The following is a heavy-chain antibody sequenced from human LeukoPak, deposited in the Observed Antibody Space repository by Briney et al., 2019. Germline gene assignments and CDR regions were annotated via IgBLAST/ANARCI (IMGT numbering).Heavy chain of an antibody. CDR1: GFTFSSHS. Sequence: GGSLRLSCAASGFTFSSHSMNWARQAPGKGLEWVSYIGSSSGTIYYADSVKGRFTISRDNVKNSLYLQMNSLRAEDTGVYYCARGYGGSWGQGTLVTVSS. D-gene: IGHD4-23*01. J-gene: IGHJ5*02. CDR3: ARGYGGS. V-gene: IGHV3-48*01. CDR2: IGSSSGTI.